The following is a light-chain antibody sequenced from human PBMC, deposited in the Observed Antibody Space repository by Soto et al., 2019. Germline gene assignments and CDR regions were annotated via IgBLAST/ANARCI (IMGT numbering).Light chain of an antibody. CDR1: SSDVGGYNH. CDR2: EVS. CDR3: TSYTTGSTWV. V-gene: IGLV2-14*01. J-gene: IGLJ3*02. Sequence: QSALTQPASVSGSPGQSITISCTGTSSDVGGYNHVSWYQQHPGKAPKLLIYEVSNRPSGVSSRFSGSKSGNTASLTISGLQAEDEADYYCTSYTTGSTWVFGGGTKLTVL.